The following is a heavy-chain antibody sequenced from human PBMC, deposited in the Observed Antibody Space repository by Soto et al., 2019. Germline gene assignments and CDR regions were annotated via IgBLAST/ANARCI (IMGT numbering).Heavy chain of an antibody. J-gene: IGHJ5*02. V-gene: IGHV3-23*01. CDR3: AKNQGVELVPLATVDWFDP. Sequence: LQWISSISGSGFKKYCADSVKGRFTISRDNSKSTVYLELNNLSAEDTAVYHCAKNQGVELVPLATVDWFDPWGQGSVVTVSS. CDR2: ISGSGFKK. D-gene: IGHD1-26*01.